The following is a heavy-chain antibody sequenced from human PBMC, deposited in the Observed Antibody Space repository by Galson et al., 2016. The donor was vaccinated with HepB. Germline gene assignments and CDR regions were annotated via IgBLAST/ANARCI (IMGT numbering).Heavy chain of an antibody. V-gene: IGHV3-30*18. Sequence: SLRLSCAASGFIFSSYGMNWVRQAPGKGLEWVALISNDGSNTYYAESLKGRLTISRDNSNNTMFLHMNSLRGEDTAVYYCAKDRAGAGSRGFDFWGKGTLVTVSS. J-gene: IGHJ4*02. CDR2: ISNDGSNT. CDR3: AKDRAGAGSRGFDF. D-gene: IGHD6-13*01. CDR1: GFIFSSYG.